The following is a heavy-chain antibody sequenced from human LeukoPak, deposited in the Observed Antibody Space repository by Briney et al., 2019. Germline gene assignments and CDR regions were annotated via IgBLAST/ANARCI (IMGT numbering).Heavy chain of an antibody. CDR3: ARDLVVPAAIPYYYYGMDV. V-gene: IGHV3-53*04. D-gene: IGHD2-2*01. CDR2: IYGGGST. Sequence: GGSLRLSCAASGFTVSSNYMSWVRQAPGKGLEWVSVIYGGGSTYYADSVKGRFTISRHNSKNTLYLQMNSLRAEDTAVYYCARDLVVPAAIPYYYYGMDVWGQGTTVTVSS. J-gene: IGHJ6*02. CDR1: GFTVSSNY.